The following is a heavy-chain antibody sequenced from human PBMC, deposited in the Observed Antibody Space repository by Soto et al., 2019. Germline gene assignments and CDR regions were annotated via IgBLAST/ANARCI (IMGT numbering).Heavy chain of an antibody. Sequence: ETLSLTCAVYGGSFSGYYWSWIRQPPGKGLEWIGEINHSGSTNYNPSLKSRVTISVDTSKNQFSLKLSSVTAADTAVYYCARLQSLYYRIFGFAPWGQGTLVTVSS. J-gene: IGHJ5*02. D-gene: IGHD2-15*01. V-gene: IGHV4-34*01. CDR2: INHSGST. CDR3: ARLQSLYYRIFGFAP. CDR1: GGSFSGYY.